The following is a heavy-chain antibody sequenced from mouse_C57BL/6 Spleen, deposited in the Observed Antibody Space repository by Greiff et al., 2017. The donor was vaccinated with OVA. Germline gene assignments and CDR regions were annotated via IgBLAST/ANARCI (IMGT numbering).Heavy chain of an antibody. J-gene: IGHJ3*01. CDR3: ARDYYGIFRFAY. Sequence: VQLQQSGAELVKPGASVKLSCKASGYTFTSYWMQWVKQRPGQGLEWIGEIDPSDSDTNYNQKFKGKATLTVDTSSSTAYMQLSSLTSEDSAVYCCARDYYGIFRFAYWGQGTLVTVSA. D-gene: IGHD2-1*01. CDR2: IDPSDSDT. CDR1: GYTFTSYW. V-gene: IGHV1-50*01.